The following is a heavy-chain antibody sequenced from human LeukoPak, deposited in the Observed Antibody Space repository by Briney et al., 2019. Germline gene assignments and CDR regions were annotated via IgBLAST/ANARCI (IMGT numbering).Heavy chain of an antibody. Sequence: PSETLSLTCAVYGGSFSGYYWSWIRQPPGKGLEWIGEINHSGSTNYNPSLKSRVTISVDTSKNQFSLKLSSVTAADTAVYYCARDFRRGSWPHDYWGQGTLVTVSS. J-gene: IGHJ4*02. CDR2: INHSGST. D-gene: IGHD6-13*01. CDR3: ARDFRRGSWPHDY. V-gene: IGHV4-34*01. CDR1: GGSFSGYY.